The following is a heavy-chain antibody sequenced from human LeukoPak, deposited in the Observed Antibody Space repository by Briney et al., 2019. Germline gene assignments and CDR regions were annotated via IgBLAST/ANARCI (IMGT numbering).Heavy chain of an antibody. CDR1: GFTFSTDG. V-gene: IGHV3-30*02. CDR2: ILFDGSNK. CDR3: AKGIMTTVTTDAFDI. D-gene: IGHD4-17*01. Sequence: GGSLRLSCAASGFTFSTDGMHWVRQAPGKGLEWVALILFDGSNKYYADSVKGRFTISRDNSKNTLYLQMNSLRTDDTAVYYCAKGIMTTVTTDAFDIWGQGTMVTVSS. J-gene: IGHJ3*02.